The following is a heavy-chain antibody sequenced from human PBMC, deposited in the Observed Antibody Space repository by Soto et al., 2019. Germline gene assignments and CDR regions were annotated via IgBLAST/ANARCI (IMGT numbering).Heavy chain of an antibody. J-gene: IGHJ4*02. CDR1: GYSFTSTG. CDR3: ARDLNGSGSYYTDY. Sequence: ASVKVSWKASGYSFTSTGRSCVRQATGQGPEWMGWISAFNGKTKYAQKFQGRVTMTTDTSTTTAYMELRSLTSDDTAVYYCARDLNGSGSYYTDYWGQGTLVTVS. V-gene: IGHV1-18*01. CDR2: ISAFNGKT. D-gene: IGHD3-10*01.